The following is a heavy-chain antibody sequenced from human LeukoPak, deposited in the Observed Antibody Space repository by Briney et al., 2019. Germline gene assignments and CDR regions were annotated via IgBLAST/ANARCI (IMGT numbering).Heavy chain of an antibody. CDR2: ITSSGSYI. V-gene: IGHV3-21*01. Sequence: GGTLRLSCAASGFTFSTYAMSWVRQAPGKGLEWVSCITSSGSYIYYADSVKGRFIISRDNAKNSLYLQMNSLRAEDTAVYYCARELNEGVDYWGQGTLVTVSS. CDR1: GFTFSTYA. CDR3: ARELNEGVDY. J-gene: IGHJ4*02.